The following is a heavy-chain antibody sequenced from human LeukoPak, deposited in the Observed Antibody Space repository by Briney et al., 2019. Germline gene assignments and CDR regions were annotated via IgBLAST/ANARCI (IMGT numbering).Heavy chain of an antibody. J-gene: IGHJ3*02. CDR2: ITTSSTYT. Sequence: PGGSLRLSCEASGFSFSSYNMDWVRQTPGKGLEWISSITTSSTYTFYADSVKGRFTISRDNSKKTLYLQMNSLRAEDTAVYYCAKGPVVTFDIWGQGTMVTVSS. D-gene: IGHD2-15*01. V-gene: IGHV3-21*04. CDR1: GFSFSSYN. CDR3: AKGPVVTFDI.